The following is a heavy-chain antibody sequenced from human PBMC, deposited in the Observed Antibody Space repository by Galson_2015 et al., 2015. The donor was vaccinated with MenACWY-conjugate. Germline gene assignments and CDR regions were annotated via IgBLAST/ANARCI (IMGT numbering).Heavy chain of an antibody. CDR3: ARVPLIGVVATGF. CDR2: ITSSGSYI. D-gene: IGHD3-3*01. J-gene: IGHJ4*02. Sequence: SLRLSCAASGFTLGDNHMSWIRQAPGKGLEWVSYITSSGSYIKYADSVKGRFIISRDNAKNSLYLQMNSLRAEDTAVYYCARVPLIGVVATGFWGQGTLVTVSS. V-gene: IGHV3-11*06. CDR1: GFTLGDNH.